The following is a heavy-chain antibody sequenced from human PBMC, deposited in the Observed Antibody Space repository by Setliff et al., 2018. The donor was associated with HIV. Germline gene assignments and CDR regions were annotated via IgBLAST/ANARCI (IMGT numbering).Heavy chain of an antibody. Sequence: PSETLSLTCTVSGGSFSSGNYYWSWIRQPPGRGLEWIGQIYYNGTTNYNPSIKNRVSISVDTSKSQLSLRLTSVTGADTAMYYCARRVGVMIFGAPNQYYYMDVWGKGTTVTVSS. CDR1: GGSFSSGNYY. CDR3: ARRVGVMIFGAPNQYYYMDV. V-gene: IGHV4-61*01. CDR2: IYYNGTT. J-gene: IGHJ6*03. D-gene: IGHD3-3*01.